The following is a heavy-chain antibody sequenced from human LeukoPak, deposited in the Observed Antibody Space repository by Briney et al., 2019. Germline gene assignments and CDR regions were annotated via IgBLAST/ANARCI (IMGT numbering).Heavy chain of an antibody. Sequence: SETLSLTCTVSGDSISSITYYWAWLRQPPGKGLEWIGSVCNGRTTYYNPSLKGRVTMSIDTSKNQFSLKLTSVTAADTAVYYCARGVLLWFGELSYFDYWGQGTLVTVSS. CDR3: ARGVLLWFGELSYFDY. CDR1: GDSISSITYY. D-gene: IGHD3-10*01. V-gene: IGHV4-39*01. J-gene: IGHJ4*02. CDR2: VCNGRTT.